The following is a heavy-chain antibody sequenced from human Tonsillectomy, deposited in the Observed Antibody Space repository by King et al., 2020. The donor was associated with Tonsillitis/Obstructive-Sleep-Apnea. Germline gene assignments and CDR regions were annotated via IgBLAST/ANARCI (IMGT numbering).Heavy chain of an antibody. V-gene: IGHV3-23*04. CDR2: ISGNGRNT. J-gene: IGHJ2*01. D-gene: IGHD3-10*01. Sequence: VQLVESGVGLVQPGGSLRLSCAASGFTFSSYAMSWVRQAPGKGLEWVSVISGNGRNTYYTDSVKGQFTISRDNSKSTLFLQMNSLRIEDTAVYYCARTLGSYWYFDLWGRGTLVTVSS. CDR1: GFTFSSYA. CDR3: ARTLGSYWYFDL.